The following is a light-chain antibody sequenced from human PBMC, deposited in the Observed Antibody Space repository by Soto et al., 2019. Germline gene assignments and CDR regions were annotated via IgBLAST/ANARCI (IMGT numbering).Light chain of an antibody. J-gene: IGKJ5*01. V-gene: IGKV3D-15*01. CDR2: GAS. CDR3: QQYDNWPPT. CDR1: QSVRSN. Sequence: DIVLTQAPGTLSLPPGERATVSCRASQSVRSNLAWYHQKPGQAPRLLIYGASTRATGIPARFSGSGSGIEFTLTINSLQYEDFVVYYCQQYDNWPPTFGQGTRLEI.